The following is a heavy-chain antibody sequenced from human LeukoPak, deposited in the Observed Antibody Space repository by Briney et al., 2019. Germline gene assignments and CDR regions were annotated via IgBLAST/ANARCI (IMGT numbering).Heavy chain of an antibody. D-gene: IGHD3-22*01. V-gene: IGHV3-33*01. Sequence: QPGRSLRLSCAASGFTFSNYGMHWVRQAPGEGLEWVAVIWYDGGSKYYADSVKGRFTISRDNSKNTLSLQMNSLRAGDTAFYYCARGVYDSSGYYRYYFDYWGQGTLVTVSS. CDR1: GFTFSNYG. CDR3: ARGVYDSSGYYRYYFDY. J-gene: IGHJ4*02. CDR2: IWYDGGSK.